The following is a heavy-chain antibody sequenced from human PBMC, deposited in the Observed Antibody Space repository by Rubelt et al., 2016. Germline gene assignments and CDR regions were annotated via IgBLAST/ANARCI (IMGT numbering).Heavy chain of an antibody. CDR1: GGSISSGGYY. CDR3: AKDNPYSSGLDY. V-gene: IGHV4-31*03. Sequence: QVQLQESGPGLVKPSQTLSLTCTVSGGSISSGGYYWSWIRQHPGKGLEWIGEINHSGSTNYNPSLKSRVTISVDPSKNQFSLKLSAVTAADTAVYYCAKDNPYSSGLDYWGQGTLVTVSS. J-gene: IGHJ4*02. CDR2: INHSGST. D-gene: IGHD6-19*01.